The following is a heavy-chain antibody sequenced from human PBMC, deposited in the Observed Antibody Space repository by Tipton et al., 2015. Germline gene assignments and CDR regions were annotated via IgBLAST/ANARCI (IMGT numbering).Heavy chain of an antibody. CDR3: ARLSTYGYNDYFDS. V-gene: IGHV5-51*01. J-gene: IGHJ4*02. CDR2: IYPGDSET. CDR1: GLRVSTDW. Sequence: VQLVQSGPEVKKPGQSLKISCKASGLRVSTDWIVWVRQMPGKGLEWMGIIYPGDSETRYSPSFEDQVTISADRSINTAYLQWSSLKASDTAMYYCARLSTYGYNDYFDSWGQGTLVTVST. D-gene: IGHD5-24*01.